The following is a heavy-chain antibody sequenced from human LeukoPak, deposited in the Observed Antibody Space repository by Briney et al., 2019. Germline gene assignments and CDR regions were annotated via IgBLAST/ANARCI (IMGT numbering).Heavy chain of an antibody. V-gene: IGHV1-2*04. CDR3: ATYSSSWYYFDY. Sequence: ASVNVSCKASGYTFTGYYMHWVRQAPGQGLEWMGWINPNSGGTNYAQKFQGWVTMTRDTSISTAYMELSRLRSDDTAVYYCATYSSSWYYFDYWGQGTLVTVSS. D-gene: IGHD6-13*01. J-gene: IGHJ4*02. CDR2: INPNSGGT. CDR1: GYTFTGYY.